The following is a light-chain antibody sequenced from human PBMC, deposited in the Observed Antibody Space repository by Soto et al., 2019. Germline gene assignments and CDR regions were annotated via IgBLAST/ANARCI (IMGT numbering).Light chain of an antibody. CDR1: RSDVGDYNY. CDR3: SSYAGSDNFEV. Sequence: QSVLTQPPSASGSPGQSVTISCTGTRSDVGDYNYVSWYQQHPGKAPKLLIYEVTKRPSGVPDRFSGSKSANTASLTVSGLQAEDEADYSCSSYAGSDNFEVFGGGTKLPVL. CDR2: EVT. V-gene: IGLV2-8*01. J-gene: IGLJ2*01.